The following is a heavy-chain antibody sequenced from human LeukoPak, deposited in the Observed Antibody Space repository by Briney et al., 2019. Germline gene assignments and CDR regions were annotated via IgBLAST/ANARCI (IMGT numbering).Heavy chain of an antibody. D-gene: IGHD3-9*01. CDR3: ARDDILTGYPTPFDY. J-gene: IGHJ4*02. CDR2: ISSSGSTI. CDR1: GFTFSDYY. Sequence: PGGSLRLSCAASGFTFSDYYMSWIRQAPGKGLEWVSYISSSGSTIYYADSVKGRFTISRDNAKNSLYLQMNSLRAEDTAVYYCARDDILTGYPTPFDYWGQGTLVIVSS. V-gene: IGHV3-11*04.